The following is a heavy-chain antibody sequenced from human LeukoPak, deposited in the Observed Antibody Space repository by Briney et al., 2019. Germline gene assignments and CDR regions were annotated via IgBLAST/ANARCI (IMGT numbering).Heavy chain of an antibody. D-gene: IGHD2-15*01. J-gene: IGHJ6*02. V-gene: IGHV3-30-3*01. CDR3: ARDGLYCSGGSCYSYYGMDV. Sequence: GGSLRLSCAASGFTFSSYAMHWVRQAPGKGLEWVAVISYDGSNKYYADSVKGRFTISRDNSKNTLYLQMNSLRAEDTAVYYCARDGLYCSGGSCYSYYGMDVWGQGTTVTVSS. CDR1: GFTFSSYA. CDR2: ISYDGSNK.